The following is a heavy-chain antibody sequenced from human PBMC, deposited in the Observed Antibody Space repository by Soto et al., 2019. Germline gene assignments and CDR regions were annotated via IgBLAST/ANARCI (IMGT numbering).Heavy chain of an antibody. J-gene: IGHJ4*02. CDR2: ISYDGNNK. D-gene: IGHD3-22*01. CDR1: EFTFSSYG. Sequence: QVQLVESGGGVVQPGRSLTLSCAASEFTFSSYGIHWVRQAPGKGLEWVAIISYDGNNKQYADSVKGRFTISRDNSKSTVHLQMNSLRVEDTVVYYCARDTYYHDSSGYYVFDYWGQGTLVTVSS. CDR3: ARDTYYHDSSGYYVFDY. V-gene: IGHV3-30*03.